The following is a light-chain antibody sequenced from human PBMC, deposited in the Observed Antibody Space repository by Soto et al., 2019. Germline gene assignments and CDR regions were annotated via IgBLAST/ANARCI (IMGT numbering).Light chain of an antibody. CDR3: SSYGGSNNLV. J-gene: IGLJ2*01. CDR2: EVN. CDR1: SSDVGGYNY. Sequence: LTQPPSASGSPGQSVTISCTGTSSDVGGYNYVSWYQQHPGKAPKLMIYEVNKRPSGVPDRFSGSKSGNTASLTVSGLQAEDEADYYCSSYGGSNNLVFGGGTKLTVL. V-gene: IGLV2-8*01.